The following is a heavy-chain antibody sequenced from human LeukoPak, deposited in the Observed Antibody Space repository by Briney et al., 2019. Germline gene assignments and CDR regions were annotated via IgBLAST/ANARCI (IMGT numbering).Heavy chain of an antibody. CDR1: GFTFSNYA. V-gene: IGHV3-23*01. CDR2: ISGSTHST. Sequence: GGSLRLSCAASGFTFSNYAMSWVRQAPGKGLEWVSGISGSTHSTYYADSVKGRFTISRDNSKNTVYLQMNSLRAEDTAVYYCAKDQLDSASPSLFDYWGRGTLVTVSS. J-gene: IGHJ4*02. D-gene: IGHD3-10*01. CDR3: AKDQLDSASPSLFDY.